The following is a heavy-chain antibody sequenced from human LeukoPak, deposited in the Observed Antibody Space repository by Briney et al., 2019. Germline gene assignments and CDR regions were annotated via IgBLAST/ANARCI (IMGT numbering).Heavy chain of an antibody. D-gene: IGHD5-18*01. V-gene: IGHV4-61*01. CDR3: TRGGYNYDSPPGDPFDY. J-gene: IGHJ4*02. CDR2: IYYRGNT. CDR1: GYSISSGYY. Sequence: SETLSLTCAVSGYSISSGYYWSWIRQPPGKGLEWIGYIYYRGNTNYNPSLKSRVTISVDMSKNQFSLKLSSVTAADTAVYYCTRGGYNYDSPPGDPFDYWGQGTLVTVSS.